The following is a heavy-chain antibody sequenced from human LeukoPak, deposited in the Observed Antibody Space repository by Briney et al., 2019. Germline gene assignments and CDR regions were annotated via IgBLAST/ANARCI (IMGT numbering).Heavy chain of an antibody. Sequence: GGSLRLSCAASGFTFSSYAMDWVRQAPRKGLEWVSAISSGGCITYYEGSVKGRFTVSRDNSKNTLYLQMNNLRADDTAVYYCAKTDPGTGAFDYWGQGTLVTVSS. CDR2: ISSGGCIT. CDR1: GFTFSSYA. CDR3: AKTDPGTGAFDY. D-gene: IGHD1-1*01. V-gene: IGHV3-23*01. J-gene: IGHJ4*02.